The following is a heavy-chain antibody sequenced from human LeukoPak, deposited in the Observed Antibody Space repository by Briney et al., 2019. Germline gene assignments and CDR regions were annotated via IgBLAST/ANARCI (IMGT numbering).Heavy chain of an antibody. CDR1: GFTFSSYS. CDR2: ISSSSSYI. D-gene: IGHD1-1*01. V-gene: IGHV3-21*01. Sequence: GGSLRLSCAASGFTFSSYSMIWVRQAPGKGLEWVSSISSSSSYIYYADSVKGRFTISRDNAKNSLYLQMNSLRAEDTAVYYCARDGTTGTNNWFDPWGQGTLVTVSS. J-gene: IGHJ5*02. CDR3: ARDGTTGTNNWFDP.